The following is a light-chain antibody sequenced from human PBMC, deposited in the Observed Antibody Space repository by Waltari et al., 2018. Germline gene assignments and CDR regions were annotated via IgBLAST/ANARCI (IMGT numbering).Light chain of an antibody. CDR3: SSFTSSTTGI. Sequence: SALTQPDSVSGSPGQSITISCSGISSDSGGYNYVSWYQQQPGEAPKLIIYDVTNRPSGVSDRCSGSKSGSSASLTISGLQPDDEADYYCSSFTSSTTGIFGGGTKLTVL. CDR2: DVT. J-gene: IGLJ2*01. V-gene: IGLV2-14*03. CDR1: SSDSGGYNY.